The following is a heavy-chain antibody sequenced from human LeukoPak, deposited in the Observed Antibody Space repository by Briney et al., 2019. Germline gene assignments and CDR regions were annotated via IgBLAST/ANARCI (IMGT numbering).Heavy chain of an antibody. CDR1: GYTFTSYG. CDR3: ARDLVVPAVNNWFDP. Sequence: ASVKASCKASGYTFTSYGISWVRQAPGQGLEWMGWISAYNGNTNYAQKLQGRATMTTDTSTSTAYMELRSLRSDDTAVYYCARDLVVPAVNNWFDPWGQGTLVTVSS. J-gene: IGHJ5*02. V-gene: IGHV1-18*01. D-gene: IGHD2-2*01. CDR2: ISAYNGNT.